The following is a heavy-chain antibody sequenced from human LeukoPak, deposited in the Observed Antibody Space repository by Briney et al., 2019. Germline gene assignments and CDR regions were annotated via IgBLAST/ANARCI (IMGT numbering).Heavy chain of an antibody. J-gene: IGHJ5*02. V-gene: IGHV3-30*01. CDR1: GFIFSSYA. CDR3: EGGAGFDP. Sequence: PGGSLRLSCAASGFIFSSYAMPWVRQAPGKGLEWVAVISYDGSNKYYADSVKGRFTISRDNSKNTLYLQMNTLRAEDTAVYYGEGGAGFDPWPRETL. CDR2: ISYDGSNK.